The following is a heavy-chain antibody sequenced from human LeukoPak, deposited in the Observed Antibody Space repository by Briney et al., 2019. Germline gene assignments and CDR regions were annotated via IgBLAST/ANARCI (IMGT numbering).Heavy chain of an antibody. CDR3: ARIVRRYYDI. J-gene: IGHJ4*02. CDR2: ISGSGGST. Sequence: PGGSLRLSCEASGFTFSSYAMSWVRQAPGKGLEWVSGISGSGGSTYYADSVKGRFTISRDNAKNSLYLQMNSLRDEDTAVYYCARIVRRYYDIWGQGTLVTVSS. V-gene: IGHV3-23*01. D-gene: IGHD3-22*01. CDR1: GFTFSSYA.